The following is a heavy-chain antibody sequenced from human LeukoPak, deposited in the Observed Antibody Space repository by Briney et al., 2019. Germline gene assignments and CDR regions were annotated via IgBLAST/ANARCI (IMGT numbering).Heavy chain of an antibody. V-gene: IGHV3-15*01. D-gene: IGHD6-6*01. CDR2: IKSKTDGGTT. Sequence: PGGSLRLSCAASGFTFSGYAISWVGQAPGKGREWVARIKSKTDGGTTDYAAPVKGRFTISRDDSKNTLYLQMNSLKTEDTAVYYCTTAGRIAARRTDYWGQGTLVTVSS. J-gene: IGHJ4*02. CDR3: TTAGRIAARRTDY. CDR1: GFTFSGYA.